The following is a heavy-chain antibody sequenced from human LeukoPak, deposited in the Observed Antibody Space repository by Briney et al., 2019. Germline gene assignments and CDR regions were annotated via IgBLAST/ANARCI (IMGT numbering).Heavy chain of an antibody. Sequence: ASVKVSCKASGYTFTSYYMHWVRQAPGQGLEWMGIINPSGGSTSYAQKLQGRVTMTTDTSTSTAYMELRSLRSDDTAVYYCARETYYHYYFDYWGQGTLVTVSS. CDR3: ARETYYHYYFDY. D-gene: IGHD3-16*01. CDR2: INPSGGST. V-gene: IGHV1-46*01. J-gene: IGHJ4*02. CDR1: GYTFTSYY.